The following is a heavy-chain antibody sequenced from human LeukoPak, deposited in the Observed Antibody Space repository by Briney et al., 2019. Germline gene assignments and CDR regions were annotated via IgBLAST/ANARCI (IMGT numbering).Heavy chain of an antibody. V-gene: IGHV4-38-2*02. CDR2: IYHSGST. CDR3: ARERADTAIAPDY. Sequence: SETLSLTCAVSGYSISSGYYWGWIRPPPGKGLEWIGSIYHSGSTYYNPSLKSRVTISVDTSKNQFSLKLSSVTAADTAVYYCARERADTAIAPDYWGQGTLVTVSS. D-gene: IGHD5-18*01. CDR1: GYSISSGYY. J-gene: IGHJ4*02.